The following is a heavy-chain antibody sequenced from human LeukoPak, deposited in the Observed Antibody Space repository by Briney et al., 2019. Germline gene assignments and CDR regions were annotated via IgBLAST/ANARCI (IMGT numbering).Heavy chain of an antibody. CDR1: GFTFSSYG. J-gene: IGHJ5*02. CDR3: AKTSAITIIGVETNYFDP. D-gene: IGHD3-3*01. V-gene: IGHV3-30*02. CDR2: IRFDGNYK. Sequence: GGSLRLSCAASGFTFSSYGMHWVRQAPGKGLEWVAFIRFDGNYKDYVDSVKGRVTISRDNSKSTLFLQMDSLRAEDTGVYYCAKTSAITIIGVETNYFDPWGQGTLVTVSS.